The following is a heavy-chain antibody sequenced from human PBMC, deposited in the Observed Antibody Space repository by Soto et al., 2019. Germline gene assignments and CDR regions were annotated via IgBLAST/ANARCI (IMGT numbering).Heavy chain of an antibody. CDR3: ARDLYNWNDAAFDY. J-gene: IGHJ4*02. D-gene: IGHD1-20*01. CDR2: INPNSGGT. Sequence: ASVKVSCKTSGYTFTGYYMHWVRQAPGQGLEWMGWINPNSGGTNYAQKFQGRVTMTRDTSISTAYMELSRLRSDDPAVYYCARDLYNWNDAAFDYWGQGTLVTVS. V-gene: IGHV1-2*02. CDR1: GYTFTGYY.